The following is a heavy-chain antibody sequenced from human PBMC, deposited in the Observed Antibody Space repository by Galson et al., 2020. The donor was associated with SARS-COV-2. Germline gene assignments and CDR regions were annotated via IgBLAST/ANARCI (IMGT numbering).Heavy chain of an antibody. V-gene: IGHV1-18*01. CDR3: AKDVFGGSGWHSNWFHP. J-gene: IGHJ5*02. D-gene: IGHD6-19*01. CDR1: GYTFTSYG. CDR2: IRGHNGST. Sequence: GESLKISCKASGYTFTSYGINWVRQAPGQGLEWMGWIRGHNGSTNYAQQFQGRVIMTTDTSRSTVYMELRSLRSDDTAVYYCAKDVFGGSGWHSNWFHPWGQGTLVAVSS.